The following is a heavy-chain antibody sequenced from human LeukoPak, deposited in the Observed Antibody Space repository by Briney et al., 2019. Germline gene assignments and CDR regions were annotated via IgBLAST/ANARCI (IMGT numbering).Heavy chain of an antibody. Sequence: GGSLRLSCAASGFTFSSYWMIWVRQAPGKGLEWVANIKQDGSEKYYVDSVKGRFTISRDNAKNSVYLQMSSLRVEDTAVYYCASSPFPSYQLLYYYYYMDVWGKGTTVTVSS. J-gene: IGHJ6*03. D-gene: IGHD2-2*01. CDR2: IKQDGSEK. CDR3: ASSPFPSYQLLYYYYYMDV. CDR1: GFTFSSYW. V-gene: IGHV3-7*01.